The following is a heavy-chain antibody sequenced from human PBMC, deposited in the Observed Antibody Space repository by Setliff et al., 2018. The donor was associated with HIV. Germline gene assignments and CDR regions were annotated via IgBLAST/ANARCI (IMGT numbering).Heavy chain of an antibody. D-gene: IGHD3-22*01. CDR3: ATYHYYDSSAYYIDLYYLDY. CDR1: GYIFTSYT. V-gene: IGHV1-3*01. Sequence: ASVKVSCKASGYIFTSYTMHGVRQAPGQRLEWMGWVNADNGNTNYAQKFQGRVTITTDESTNTVYMELSSLRSDETAVYYCATYHYYDSSAYYIDLYYLDYWGQGTLVTVSS. J-gene: IGHJ4*02. CDR2: VNADNGNT.